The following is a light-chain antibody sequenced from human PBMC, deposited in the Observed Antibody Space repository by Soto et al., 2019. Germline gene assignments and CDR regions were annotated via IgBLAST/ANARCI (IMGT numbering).Light chain of an antibody. J-gene: IGKJ1*01. V-gene: IGKV4-1*01. CDR2: SAS. Sequence: DIVMTQFPDSLTVSLGERATINCKSSQSLLYNSNNNNYLAWYQQKPGQPPKLLIYSASTRESGVPDRFSGSGSGTDFTLTISSLQAEDVAVYYCQQYYSSPPWTFGQGTKVDIK. CDR3: QQYYSSPPWT. CDR1: QSLLYNSNNNNY.